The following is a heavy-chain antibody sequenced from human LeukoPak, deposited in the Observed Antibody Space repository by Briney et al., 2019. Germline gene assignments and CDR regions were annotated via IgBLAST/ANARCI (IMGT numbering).Heavy chain of an antibody. V-gene: IGHV4-61*01. D-gene: IGHD4/OR15-4a*01. CDR1: GYSISSGYY. Sequence: KASETLSLTCTVSGYSISSGYYWGWIRQPPGKGLEWVGYIYYSGDTNYNPSLKNRVTLSVDTSRNQLSLQLSSVTTADTAVYYCVRGPYGASISKWFDPWGQGTLVIVSS. CDR2: IYYSGDT. J-gene: IGHJ5*02. CDR3: VRGPYGASISKWFDP.